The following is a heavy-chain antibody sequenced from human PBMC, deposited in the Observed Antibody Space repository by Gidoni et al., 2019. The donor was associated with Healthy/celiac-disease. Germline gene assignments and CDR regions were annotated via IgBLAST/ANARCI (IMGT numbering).Heavy chain of an antibody. V-gene: IGHV1-18*01. D-gene: IGHD3-10*01. J-gene: IGHJ4*02. CDR2: ISAYNGNT. Sequence: QAQLVQSGADVKQLGAPVKVSCKASGYTFTSYGISWVRQAPGQGLEWMGWISAYNGNTNDAQKLQGRVTMTTDTATSTAYMELRSLRSDDTAVYYCARGGSMVNFDYWGQRTLVTVSS. CDR3: ARGGSMVNFDY. CDR1: GYTFTSYG.